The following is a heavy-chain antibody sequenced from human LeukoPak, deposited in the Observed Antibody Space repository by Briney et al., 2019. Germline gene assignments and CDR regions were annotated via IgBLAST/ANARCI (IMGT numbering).Heavy chain of an antibody. J-gene: IGHJ4*02. D-gene: IGHD3-10*01. Sequence: GGSLRLSCAASGFTFSSYGMHWVRQAPGKGLEWVAVISYDGSNKYYADSVKGRFTISRDNSKNTLYLQMNSLRAEDTAVYYCAKGVLVRGARTLYYFDYWGQGTLVTVSS. CDR1: GFTFSSYG. V-gene: IGHV3-30*18. CDR3: AKGVLVRGARTLYYFDY. CDR2: ISYDGSNK.